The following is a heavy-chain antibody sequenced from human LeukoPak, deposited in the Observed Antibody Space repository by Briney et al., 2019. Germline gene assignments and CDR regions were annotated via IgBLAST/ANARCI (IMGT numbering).Heavy chain of an antibody. J-gene: IGHJ3*02. D-gene: IGHD3-22*01. CDR3: ARVYYDSSGPGEDAFDI. CDR1: GYTFTSYG. CDR2: ISAYNGNT. V-gene: IGHV1-18*01. Sequence: ASVKVSCKASGYTFTSYGISWVRQAPGQGLEWMGWISAYNGNTNYAQKLQGRVTMATDTSTSTGYMELRSLRSDDTAVYYCARVYYDSSGPGEDAFDIWGQGTMVTVSS.